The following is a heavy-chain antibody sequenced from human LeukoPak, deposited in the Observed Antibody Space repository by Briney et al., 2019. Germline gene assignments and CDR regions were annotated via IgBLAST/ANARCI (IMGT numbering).Heavy chain of an antibody. D-gene: IGHD2-21*02. CDR1: GGSFSGYY. CDR2: INHSGST. Sequence: PSETLSLTCAVYGGSFSGYYWSWIRQPPGKGLEWIGEINHSGSTNYNPSLKSRVTISVDTSKHQFSLKLNSVTAADTAVYYCARHAYCGGDCFGGAFEIWGQGTMVTVSS. CDR3: ARHAYCGGDCFGGAFEI. J-gene: IGHJ3*02. V-gene: IGHV4-34*01.